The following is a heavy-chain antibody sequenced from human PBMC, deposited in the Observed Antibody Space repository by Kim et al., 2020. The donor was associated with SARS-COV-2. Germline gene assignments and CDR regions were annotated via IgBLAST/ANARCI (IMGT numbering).Heavy chain of an antibody. V-gene: IGHV1-69*02. J-gene: IGHJ4*02. Sequence: AQKFHGRVTITADKSTSTAYMELSSLRSEDTAVYYCASPTRGYSYGTFDYWGQGTLVTVSS. CDR3: ASPTRGYSYGTFDY. D-gene: IGHD5-18*01.